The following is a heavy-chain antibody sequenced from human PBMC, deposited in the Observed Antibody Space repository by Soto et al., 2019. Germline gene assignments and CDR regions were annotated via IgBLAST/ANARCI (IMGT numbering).Heavy chain of an antibody. CDR3: ARPEYSSSSYGMDV. V-gene: IGHV3-48*02. D-gene: IGHD6-6*01. Sequence: VGSLRLSCAASGFTFSSYSMNWVRQAPGKGLEWVSYISSSSTIYYADSVKGRFTISRDNAKNSLYLQMNSLRDEDTAVYYCARPEYSSSSYGMDVWGQGTTVNVSS. CDR1: GFTFSSYS. J-gene: IGHJ6*02. CDR2: ISSSSTI.